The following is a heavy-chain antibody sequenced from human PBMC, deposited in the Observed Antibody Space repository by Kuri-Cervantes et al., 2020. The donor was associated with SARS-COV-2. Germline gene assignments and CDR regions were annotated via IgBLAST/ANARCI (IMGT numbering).Heavy chain of an antibody. J-gene: IGHJ4*02. V-gene: IGHV5-51*01. Sequence: GGSLRLSCKGSGYSFTSYWIGWVRQMPGKGLEWMGIIYPGDSDTRYSPSFQGQVTISADKFISTAYLQWSSLKASDTAMYYCARRSDGFFDYWGQGTLVTVSS. CDR3: ARRSDGFFDY. CDR1: GYSFTSYW. D-gene: IGHD5-24*01. CDR2: IYPGDSDT.